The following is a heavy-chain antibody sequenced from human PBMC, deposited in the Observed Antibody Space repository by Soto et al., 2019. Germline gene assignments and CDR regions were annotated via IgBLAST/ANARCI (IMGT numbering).Heavy chain of an antibody. J-gene: IGHJ5*02. CDR1: GGSISSYY. D-gene: IGHD6-19*01. Sequence: SETLSLSCTVSGGSISSYYWSWIRQPPWKGLELIGYIYYSGSTNYNPSLKSRVTISVDTSKNQFSLKLSSVTAADTAVYYCAKGYSSGWSKGKDWFDPWGQGTLVTVS. V-gene: IGHV4-59*01. CDR2: IYYSGST. CDR3: AKGYSSGWSKGKDWFDP.